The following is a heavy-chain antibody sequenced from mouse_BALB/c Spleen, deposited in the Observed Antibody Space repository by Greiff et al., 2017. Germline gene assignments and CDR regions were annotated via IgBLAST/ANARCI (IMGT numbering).Heavy chain of an antibody. CDR3: ARGAYYGNYGDAMDY. Sequence: GQVVESGGGLVKPGGSLKLSCAASGFTFSSYAMSWVRQTPEKRLEWVASISSGGSTYYPDSVKGRFTISRDNARNILYLQMSSLRSEDTAMYYCARGAYYGNYGDAMDYWGQGTSVTVSS. V-gene: IGHV5-6-5*01. J-gene: IGHJ4*01. CDR2: ISSGGST. CDR1: GFTFSSYA. D-gene: IGHD2-10*01.